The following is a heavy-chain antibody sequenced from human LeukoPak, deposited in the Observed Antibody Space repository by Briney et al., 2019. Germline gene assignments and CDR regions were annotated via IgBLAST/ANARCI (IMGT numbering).Heavy chain of an antibody. D-gene: IGHD1-26*01. CDR2: IYTSGST. CDR3: ARLGRATNGNVYWYFDL. V-gene: IGHV4-4*07. CDR1: GGSISSYY. Sequence: PSETLSLTCTVSGGSISSYYWSWIRQPAGKGLEWIGRIYTSGSTNYNPSLKSRVTMSVDTSKNQFSLKLSSVTAADTAVYYCARLGRATNGNVYWYFDLWGLGTLVTVSS. J-gene: IGHJ2*01.